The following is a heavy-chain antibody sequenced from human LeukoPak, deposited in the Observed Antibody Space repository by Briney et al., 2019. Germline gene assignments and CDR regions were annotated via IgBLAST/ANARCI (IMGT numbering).Heavy chain of an antibody. V-gene: IGHV1-18*01. CDR2: ISAYNGNT. CDR3: AREYSSSSYYYYYMDV. CDR1: GYTFTSYG. J-gene: IGHJ6*03. Sequence: ASVKVSCKASGYTFTSYGISWVRQAPGQGLEWMGWISAYNGNTNYAQKLQGRVTMITDTSTSTAYMELRSLRSDDTAVYYCAREYSSSSYYYYYMDVWGKGTTVTVSS. D-gene: IGHD6-6*01.